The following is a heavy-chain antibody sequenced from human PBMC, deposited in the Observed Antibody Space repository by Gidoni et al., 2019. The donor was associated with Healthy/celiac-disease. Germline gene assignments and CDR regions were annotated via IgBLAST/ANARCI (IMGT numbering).Heavy chain of an antibody. D-gene: IGHD3-22*01. CDR1: GFTFSNYW. CDR3: VTGGYSP. J-gene: IGHJ5*02. CDR2: IHIDGSST. Sequence: EVQLVESGGGLVQPGGSLRLSCAASGFTFSNYWMHWVRQAPGKGLVWVSHIHIDGSSTNYADSVKGRFTISRDNAKNTLYLQMNSLRVEDTAMYYCVTGGYSPWGQGTLVTVSS. V-gene: IGHV3-74*01.